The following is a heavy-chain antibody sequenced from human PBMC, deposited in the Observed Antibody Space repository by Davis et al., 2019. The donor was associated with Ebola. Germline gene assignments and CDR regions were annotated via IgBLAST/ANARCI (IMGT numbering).Heavy chain of an antibody. CDR3: ARSPYFYDRSGYDYRYFDL. D-gene: IGHD3-22*01. CDR2: IKPSGGST. Sequence: ASVKVSCKASGYTFTSYYMHWVRRAPGQGLEWMGIIKPSGGSTTYAQMFQGRVTMTRDTATSTVYMELSSLRSEDTAVYYCARSPYFYDRSGYDYRYFDLWGRGTLVTVSS. J-gene: IGHJ2*01. CDR1: GYTFTSYY. V-gene: IGHV1-46*01.